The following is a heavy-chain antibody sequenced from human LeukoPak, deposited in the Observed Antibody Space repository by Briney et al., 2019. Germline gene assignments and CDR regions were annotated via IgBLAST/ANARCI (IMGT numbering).Heavy chain of an antibody. D-gene: IGHD3-16*02. CDR1: GYSISSGYY. CDR2: IYHSGST. V-gene: IGHV4-38-2*01. J-gene: IGHJ4*02. CDR3: ARHGLGPGVLGTFDY. Sequence: SETLSLTCAVSGYSISSGYYWGWIRQPPGKGLEWIGSIYHSGSTYYNQSLKSRVTISVDTSKNQFSLKLSSVTAADTAVYYCARHGLGPGVLGTFDYWGQGTLVTVSS.